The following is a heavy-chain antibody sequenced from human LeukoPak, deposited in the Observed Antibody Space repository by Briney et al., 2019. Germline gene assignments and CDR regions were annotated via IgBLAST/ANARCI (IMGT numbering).Heavy chain of an antibody. V-gene: IGHV3-48*01. CDR2: ISSNSGIK. CDR1: GFTLSSYA. Sequence: GGSLRLSCAASGFTLSSYAMSWVRQAPGKGLEWVSDISSNSGIKSYADSVKGRFTISRDNAKNSLYLQMNSLRAEDTAVYYCARAYDFWSGPGGYWGQGTLVTVSS. CDR3: ARAYDFWSGPGGY. D-gene: IGHD3-3*01. J-gene: IGHJ4*02.